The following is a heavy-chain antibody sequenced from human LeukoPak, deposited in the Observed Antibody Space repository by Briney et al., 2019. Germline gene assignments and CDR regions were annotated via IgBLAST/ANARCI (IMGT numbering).Heavy chain of an antibody. CDR3: ARTYDFWSGYYTSWFDP. Sequence: SETLSLTCTVSGGSISSYYWSWIRQPPGKGLEWIGYIYYSGSTNYNPSLKSRVTMSVDTSKNQFSLKLSSVTAADTAVYYCARTYDFWSGYYTSWFDPWGQGTLVTVSS. D-gene: IGHD3-3*01. CDR2: IYYSGST. V-gene: IGHV4-59*08. CDR1: GGSISSYY. J-gene: IGHJ5*02.